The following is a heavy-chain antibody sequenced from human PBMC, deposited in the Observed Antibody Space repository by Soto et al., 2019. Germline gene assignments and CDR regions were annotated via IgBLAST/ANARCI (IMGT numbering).Heavy chain of an antibody. CDR1: GYTFTSYY. J-gene: IGHJ3*02. CDR3: ARGGGSYYDFWSGTGDAFDI. Sequence: ASVKVSCKASGYTFTSYYMHWVRQAPGQGLEWMGIINPSGGSTSYAQKFQGRVTMTRDTSTTTVYMELSSLRSEDTAVYYCARGGGSYYDFWSGTGDAFDIWGQGTTVTVSS. D-gene: IGHD3-3*01. CDR2: INPSGGST. V-gene: IGHV1-46*03.